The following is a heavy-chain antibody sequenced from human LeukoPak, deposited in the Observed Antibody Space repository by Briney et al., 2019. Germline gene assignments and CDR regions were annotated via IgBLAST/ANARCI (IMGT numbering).Heavy chain of an antibody. Sequence: GGSLRLSCAASGFTVSSNYMSWVRQAPGKGLEWVSVIYSGGSTYYADSVKGRFTISRDNSKKTLCLEMNSLRAEDTAVYYCASDYYGGFDPWGQGTLVTVSS. J-gene: IGHJ5*02. CDR3: ASDYYGGFDP. CDR2: IYSGGST. CDR1: GFTVSSNY. D-gene: IGHD3-10*01. V-gene: IGHV3-66*01.